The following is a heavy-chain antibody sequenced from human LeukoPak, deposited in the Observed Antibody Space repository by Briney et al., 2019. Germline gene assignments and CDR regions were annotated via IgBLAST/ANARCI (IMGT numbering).Heavy chain of an antibody. CDR3: ARDHYDFWSGYSGVNWFDP. CDR2: IYSGGST. Sequence: PGGSLRLSCAASGFTVSSNYMSWVRQAPGKGLEGVSVIYSGGSTNYADSGNGRFTIYRSNSKNTLYLQMNSLRAEDTAVYYCARDHYDFWSGYSGVNWFDPWGQGTLVTVSS. V-gene: IGHV3-66*02. D-gene: IGHD3-3*01. CDR1: GFTVSSNY. J-gene: IGHJ5*02.